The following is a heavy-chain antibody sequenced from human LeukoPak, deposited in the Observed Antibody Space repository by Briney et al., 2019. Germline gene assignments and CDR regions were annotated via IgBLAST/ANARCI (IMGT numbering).Heavy chain of an antibody. V-gene: IGHV3-73*01. D-gene: IGHD5-24*01. CDR3: TRQGGDGYNPWYFDL. J-gene: IGHJ2*01. Sequence: GGSLRLSCAASGFTFSGSAMHWVRQASGKGLEWVGRIRSKANSYATAYAASVKGRFTISRDDSKNTAYLQMNSLKTEDTAVYYCTRQGGDGYNPWYFDLWGRGTLDTVSS. CDR1: GFTFSGSA. CDR2: IRSKANSYAT.